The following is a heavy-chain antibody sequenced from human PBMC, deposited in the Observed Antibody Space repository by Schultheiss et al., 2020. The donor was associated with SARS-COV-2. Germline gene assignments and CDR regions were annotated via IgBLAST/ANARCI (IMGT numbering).Heavy chain of an antibody. D-gene: IGHD2-2*01. V-gene: IGHV4-59*12. CDR3: ARGLYCSSTSCYPFDY. CDR2: IYYSGST. CDR1: GGSISSYY. J-gene: IGHJ4*02. Sequence: SETLSLTCTVSGGSISSYYWSWIRQPPGKGLEWIGYIYYSGSTNYNPSLKSRVTISVDTSKNQFSLKLSSVTAADTAVYYCARGLYCSSTSCYPFDYWGQGTLVTVSS.